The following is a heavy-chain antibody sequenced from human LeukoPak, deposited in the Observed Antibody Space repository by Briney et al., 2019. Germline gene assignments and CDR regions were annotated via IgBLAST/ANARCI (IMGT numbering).Heavy chain of an antibody. CDR1: GGSISGYY. V-gene: IGHV4-59*08. D-gene: IGHD1-26*01. Sequence: PSETLSLTCTVSGGSISGYYWTWIRQPPGKGLEWIGYVYYSGSTNYNPSLMSRVTISVDTSKNQFSLKLSSVTAADTAVYYCARHGKVESYYSDYWGQGTLVTVSS. J-gene: IGHJ4*02. CDR2: VYYSGST. CDR3: ARHGKVESYYSDY.